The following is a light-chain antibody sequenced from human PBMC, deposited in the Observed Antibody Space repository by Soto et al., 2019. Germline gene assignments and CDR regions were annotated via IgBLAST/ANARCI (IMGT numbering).Light chain of an antibody. CDR1: QSISSY. J-gene: IGKJ5*01. CDR3: QQSYSTPIT. Sequence: DIQMTQSPSSLSASVGDRVTITCRASQSISSYLNWYQQKPGKAPKLLIYAASSLQSGVPSRFSGSGSGKDFTLTISSLQHEDFATYYCQQSYSTPITFGQGTLLEMK. V-gene: IGKV1-39*01. CDR2: AAS.